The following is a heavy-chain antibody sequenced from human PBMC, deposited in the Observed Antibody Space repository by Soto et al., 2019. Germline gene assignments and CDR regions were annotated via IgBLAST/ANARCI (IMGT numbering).Heavy chain of an antibody. CDR2: ISGSGGSA. V-gene: IGHV3-23*01. J-gene: IGHJ4*02. CDR1: GFTFSSYA. D-gene: IGHD6-19*01. CDR3: AEEGSSGLYYFDY. Sequence: EVQLLDSGGGLVQPGGSLRLSCAASGFTFSSYAMSWVRQSPGKGLEWVSTISGSGGSAYYADSMKGRLTISRDNSKNTVYLQMHSLRAEDTAVYYCAEEGSSGLYYFDYWGQGTLVSVSS.